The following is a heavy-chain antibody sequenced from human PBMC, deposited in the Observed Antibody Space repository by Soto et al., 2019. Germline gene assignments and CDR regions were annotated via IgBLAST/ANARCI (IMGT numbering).Heavy chain of an antibody. V-gene: IGHV1-3*01. J-gene: IGHJ4*02. Sequence: QVQLVQSGAEVKKPGASVKVSCKASGYTFTSYAMHWVRQAPGQRLEWMGWINAGNGNTKYSQKFQGRVTITRDTSASTAYMELSSLRSEDTAVYYCARDLGVGAAADYGGQGTVVTVSS. CDR2: INAGNGNT. CDR1: GYTFTSYA. D-gene: IGHD3-16*01. CDR3: ARDLGVGAAADY.